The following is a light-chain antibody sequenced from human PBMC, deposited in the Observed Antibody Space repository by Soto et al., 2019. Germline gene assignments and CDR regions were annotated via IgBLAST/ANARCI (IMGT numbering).Light chain of an antibody. CDR2: EVS. Sequence: QSVLTQPASLSGSPGQSITISCTGTNSDVGRYNYVFWYQQQPGKAPKLMIYEVSNRPSGVSNRFSGSKSGNTASLTISGLQAEDEADYYCSSYTTSSTAYVFGIGTKVNVL. J-gene: IGLJ1*01. CDR3: SSYTTSSTAYV. CDR1: NSDVGRYNY. V-gene: IGLV2-14*01.